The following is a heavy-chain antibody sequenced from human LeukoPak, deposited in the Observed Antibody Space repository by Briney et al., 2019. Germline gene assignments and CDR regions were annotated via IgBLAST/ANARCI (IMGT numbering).Heavy chain of an antibody. V-gene: IGHV1-69*06. CDR2: IIPIFGTA. CDR3: ASLKGYGSGSYYDY. D-gene: IGHD3-10*01. CDR1: GGTFSSYA. Sequence: SVKVSCKASGGTFSSYAISWVRQAPGQGLEWMGGIIPIFGTANYAQKFQGRVTITADKSTSTAYMELSSLRSEDTAVYYCASLKGYGSGSYYDYWGQGTLVTVSS. J-gene: IGHJ4*02.